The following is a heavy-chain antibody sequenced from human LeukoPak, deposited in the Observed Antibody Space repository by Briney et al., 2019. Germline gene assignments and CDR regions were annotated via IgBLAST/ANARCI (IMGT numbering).Heavy chain of an antibody. CDR2: IYHSGST. J-gene: IGHJ4*02. CDR3: ARDFTIAVAGTRPFDY. CDR1: GYSISSGYY. V-gene: IGHV4-38-2*02. Sequence: PSETLSLTCTVSGYSISSGYYWGWIRQPPGKGLEWIGSIYHSGSTYYNPSLKSRVTISVDTSKNQFSLKLSSVTAADTAVYYCARDFTIAVAGTRPFDYWGQGTLVTVSS. D-gene: IGHD6-19*01.